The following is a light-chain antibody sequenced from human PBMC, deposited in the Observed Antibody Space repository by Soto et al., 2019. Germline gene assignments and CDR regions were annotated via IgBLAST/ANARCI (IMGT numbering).Light chain of an antibody. J-gene: IGKJ5*01. V-gene: IGKV3D-15*01. CDR1: QSVSSN. CDR3: QQYNNWPPIT. Sequence: EIVMTQSPATLSVSPGERATLSCRASQSVSSNLAWYQHKPGQAPRLLIYDASTRATGVPVRFSGSGSGTEFTLTISSLQSEDFAVYYCQQYNNWPPITFGQGTRLEIK. CDR2: DAS.